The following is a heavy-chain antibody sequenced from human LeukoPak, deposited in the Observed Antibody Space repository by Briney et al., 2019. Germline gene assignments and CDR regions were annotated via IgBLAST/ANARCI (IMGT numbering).Heavy chain of an antibody. V-gene: IGHV3-7*01. CDR1: GSTFSSYW. CDR3: ARRYFDY. J-gene: IGHJ4*02. Sequence: PXGSLRLSCAASGSTFSSYWMSWVRQAPGKGLEWVANIKQDGSEKYYVDSVKGRFTISRDNAKNSLYLQMNSLRAEDSAVYYCARRYFDYWGQGTLVTVSS. CDR2: IKQDGSEK.